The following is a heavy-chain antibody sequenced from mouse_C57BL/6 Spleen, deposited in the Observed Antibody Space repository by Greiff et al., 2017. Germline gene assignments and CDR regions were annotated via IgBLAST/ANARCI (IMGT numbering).Heavy chain of an antibody. Sequence: VQLQQSGAELVKPGASVKISCKASGYAFSSYWMNWVKQRPGKGLEWIGQIYPGDGDTNYNGKFKGKATLTADKSSSTAYMQLRSLTSEDSAVYFCARGRDGYWPFDYWGQGTLVTVSA. CDR2: IYPGDGDT. D-gene: IGHD2-3*01. J-gene: IGHJ3*01. CDR3: ARGRDGYWPFDY. CDR1: GYAFSSYW. V-gene: IGHV1-80*01.